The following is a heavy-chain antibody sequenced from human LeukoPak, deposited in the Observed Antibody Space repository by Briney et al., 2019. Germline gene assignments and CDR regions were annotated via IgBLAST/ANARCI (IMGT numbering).Heavy chain of an antibody. V-gene: IGHV4-4*09. D-gene: IGHD3-10*01. CDR3: ARLQVLLWFGESRYNWFDP. CDR2: ISATGNT. CDR1: GDSISNYY. J-gene: IGHJ5*02. Sequence: PSETLSLTCTVSGDSISNYYWSWIRQPPGKRLEWIGYISATGNTNYNPSLKSRVSISVDTSRNQFSLKLYSVTAADTAVYYCARLQVLLWFGESRYNWFDPWGQGTLATVSS.